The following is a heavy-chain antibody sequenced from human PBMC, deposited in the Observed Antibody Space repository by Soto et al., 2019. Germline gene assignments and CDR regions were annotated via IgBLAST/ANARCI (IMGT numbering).Heavy chain of an antibody. CDR2: ISSSGSTI. V-gene: IGHV3-48*03. D-gene: IGHD2-2*01. Sequence: GGSLRLSCAASGFTFSSYEMNWVRQSPGKGLEWVSYISSSGSTIYYADSVKGRFTISRDNAKNSLYLQMNSLRAEDTAVYYCARDIGYCSSTSCNNWFDPWGQGTLVTVSS. CDR3: ARDIGYCSSTSCNNWFDP. CDR1: GFTFSSYE. J-gene: IGHJ5*02.